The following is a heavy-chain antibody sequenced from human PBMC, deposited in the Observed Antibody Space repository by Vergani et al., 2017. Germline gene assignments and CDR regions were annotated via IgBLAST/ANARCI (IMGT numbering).Heavy chain of an antibody. CDR2: IYYSGST. CDR3: ARVVSTNSRIAVAGKLDY. CDR1: GGSISSSSYY. D-gene: IGHD6-19*01. J-gene: IGHJ4*02. Sequence: QLQLQESGPGLVKPSETLSLTCTVSGGSISSSSYYWGWIRQPPGKGLEWIGSIYYSGSTYYHPSLKSRVTISVDTPKNQFSLKLSSVTAADTAVYYCARVVSTNSRIAVAGKLDYWGQGTLVTVSS. V-gene: IGHV4-39*01.